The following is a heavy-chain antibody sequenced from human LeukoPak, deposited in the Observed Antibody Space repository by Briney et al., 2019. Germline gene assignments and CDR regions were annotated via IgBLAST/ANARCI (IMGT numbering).Heavy chain of an antibody. CDR2: INPNSGDT. D-gene: IGHD4/OR15-4a*01. J-gene: IGHJ4*02. Sequence: ASVKASCKASGNTFTGYYIHWVRQAPGQGLEWMGWINPNSGDTNYAQKFQGRVTMTRDTSISTAYMEVSRLRSDDTAVYYCARGEAVLTHFDYWGQGTLVTVSS. CDR1: GNTFTGYY. V-gene: IGHV1-2*02. CDR3: ARGEAVLTHFDY.